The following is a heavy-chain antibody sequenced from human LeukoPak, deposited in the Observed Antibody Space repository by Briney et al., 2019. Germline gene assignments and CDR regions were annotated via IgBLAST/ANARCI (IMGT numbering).Heavy chain of an antibody. D-gene: IGHD3-22*01. J-gene: IGHJ4*02. CDR1: GYSISNGYY. Sequence: SETLSLTCTVSGYSISNGYYWGWIRQPPGKGLEWVGSIYHRGSTYYNPSLRSRVTISVDTSKNQFSLKLSSVTAADTAVYYCARQYYDSSGYYYAEDFDYWGQGTLVTVSS. CDR2: IYHRGST. CDR3: ARQYYDSSGYYYAEDFDY. V-gene: IGHV4-38-2*02.